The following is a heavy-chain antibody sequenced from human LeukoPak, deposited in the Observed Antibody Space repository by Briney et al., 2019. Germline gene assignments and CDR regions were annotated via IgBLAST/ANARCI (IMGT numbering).Heavy chain of an antibody. D-gene: IGHD1-26*01. V-gene: IGHV4-59*08. Sequence: SETLSLTCTVSGGSISSYYWSWVRQPPGKGLEWIGCFYYSGNTNSNPSLKSRVTISVDTSKNQFSLKLMSVTAADTAVYYCATVRPENSGSYYWDYWGQGTLVTVSS. CDR3: ATVRPENSGSYYWDY. CDR2: FYYSGNT. J-gene: IGHJ4*02. CDR1: GGSISSYY.